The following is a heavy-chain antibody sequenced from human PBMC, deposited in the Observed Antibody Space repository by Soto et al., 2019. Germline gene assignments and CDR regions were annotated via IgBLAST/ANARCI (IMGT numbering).Heavy chain of an antibody. CDR1: GDSISTSSYY. D-gene: IGHD6-6*01. CDR2: IYYSGAT. Sequence: PSETLSLTCDVSGDSISTSSYYWGWIRQPPGKGLEWIASIYYSGATYYNPSLQSRVTISVDTSNNRFSLTLSSLTAADTAVYFCARLAYSTSAQLYYGMDVWGQGTTVTVSS. J-gene: IGHJ6*02. CDR3: ARLAYSTSAQLYYGMDV. V-gene: IGHV4-39*02.